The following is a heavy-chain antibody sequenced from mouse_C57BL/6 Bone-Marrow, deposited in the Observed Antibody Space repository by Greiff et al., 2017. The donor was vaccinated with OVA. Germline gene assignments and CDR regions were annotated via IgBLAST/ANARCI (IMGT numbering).Heavy chain of an antibody. CDR1: GYTFTEYT. J-gene: IGHJ3*01. Sequence: VKLQQSGAELVKPGASVKLSCKASGYTFTEYTIHWVKQRSGQGLEWIGWFYPGSGSIKYNEKFKDKATLTADKSSSTVYMELSRLTSEDSAVYFCARHEGDYYGSSYLAWFAYWGQGTLVTVSA. V-gene: IGHV1-62-2*01. CDR3: ARHEGDYYGSSYLAWFAY. D-gene: IGHD1-1*01. CDR2: FYPGSGSI.